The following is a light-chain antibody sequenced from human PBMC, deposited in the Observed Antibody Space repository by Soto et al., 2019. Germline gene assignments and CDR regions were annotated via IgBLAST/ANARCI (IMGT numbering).Light chain of an antibody. CDR1: QSVSSN. CDR3: QQANKWPTR. V-gene: IGKV3-15*01. Sequence: IGMTQPPYSLSCSTNNSPPHSFRASQSVSSNLAWYQQKPGQAPRLLIYGASTRATGIPARFSGSGSGTEFTLTISSLQSEDFTVYCCQQANKWPTRFGQGTKVEIK. CDR2: GAS. J-gene: IGKJ1*01.